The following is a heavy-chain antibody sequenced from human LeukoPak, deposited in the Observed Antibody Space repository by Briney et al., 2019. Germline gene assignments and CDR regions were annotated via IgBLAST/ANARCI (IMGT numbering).Heavy chain of an antibody. J-gene: IGHJ6*03. CDR3: ARDRTQWPESESYYYYYMDV. Sequence: KPSETLSLTCTVSGGSISSGSYYWGWIRQPAGKGLEWIGRIYTSGSTNYNPSLKSRVTISVDTSKNQFSLKLSSVTAADTAVYYCARDRTQWPESESYYYYYMDVWGKGTTVTVSS. D-gene: IGHD6-19*01. CDR1: GGSISSGSYY. V-gene: IGHV4-61*02. CDR2: IYTSGST.